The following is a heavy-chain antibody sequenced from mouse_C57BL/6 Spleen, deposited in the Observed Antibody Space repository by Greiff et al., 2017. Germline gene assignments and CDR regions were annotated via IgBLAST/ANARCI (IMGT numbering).Heavy chain of an antibody. CDR3: ASGVEGYAMDY. CDR1: GYSITSGYY. Sequence: EVKLVESGPGLVKPSQSLSLTCSVTGYSITSGYYWNWIRQFPGNKLEWMGYISYDGSNNYNPSLKNRISITRDTSKNQFFLKLNSVTTEDTATYYCASGVEGYAMDYWGQGTSVTVSS. J-gene: IGHJ4*01. V-gene: IGHV3-6*01. CDR2: ISYDGSN.